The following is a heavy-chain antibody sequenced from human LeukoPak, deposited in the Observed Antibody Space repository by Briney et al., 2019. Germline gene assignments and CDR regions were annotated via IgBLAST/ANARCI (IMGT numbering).Heavy chain of an antibody. V-gene: IGHV3-7*03. CDR1: GFTFSSYW. CDR2: IKKDGSEK. J-gene: IGHJ5*02. D-gene: IGHD6-19*01. Sequence: PGGSLRLSCAASGFTFSSYWMSWVRQAPGKGLEWVANIKKDGSEKYYVDAVKGRFTISRDNAKTSLYLQMNSLRAEDTALYYCAKDIIAVAGTGWFDPWGQGTLVTVSS. CDR3: AKDIIAVAGTGWFDP.